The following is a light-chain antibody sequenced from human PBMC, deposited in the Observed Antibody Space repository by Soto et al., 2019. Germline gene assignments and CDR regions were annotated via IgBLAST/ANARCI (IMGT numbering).Light chain of an antibody. Sequence: DIQMTQSPSSLSASVGDRVTITCQASQDISNYLKWYQQKPGKAPKLLIYDASNLETGVPSRFSGSGSGTDFTFTISSLQPEDIATYYCQQYDNHRYTFGQGTKLEIK. V-gene: IGKV1-33*01. CDR2: DAS. CDR1: QDISNY. CDR3: QQYDNHRYT. J-gene: IGKJ2*01.